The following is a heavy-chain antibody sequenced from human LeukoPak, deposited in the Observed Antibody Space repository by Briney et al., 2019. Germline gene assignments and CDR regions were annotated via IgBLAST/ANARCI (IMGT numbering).Heavy chain of an antibody. CDR2: IYHSGST. J-gene: IGHJ6*02. D-gene: IGHD4-17*01. Sequence: SETLSLTCTVSGGSISSYYWSWIRQPPGKGLEWIGYIYHSGSTYYNPSLKSRVTISVDRSKNQFSLKLSSVTAADTAVYYCARAQMTTVTTGFYYYYGMDVWGQGTTVTVSS. CDR1: GGSISSYY. V-gene: IGHV4-59*12. CDR3: ARAQMTTVTTGFYYYYGMDV.